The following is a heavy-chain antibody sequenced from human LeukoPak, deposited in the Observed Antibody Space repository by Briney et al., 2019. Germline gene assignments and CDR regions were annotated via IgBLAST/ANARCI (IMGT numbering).Heavy chain of an antibody. CDR3: ARDLPKGRYYDSSGYYRY. CDR2: INPNSGGT. D-gene: IGHD3-22*01. CDR1: GYTFTGYY. Sequence: ASVKVSCKASGYTFTGYYMHWVRQAPGQGLEWMGWINPNSGGTSYAQKFQGRVTMTRDTSISTAYMELSRLRSDDTAVYYCARDLPKGRYYDSSGYYRYWGQGTLVTVSS. J-gene: IGHJ4*02. V-gene: IGHV1-2*02.